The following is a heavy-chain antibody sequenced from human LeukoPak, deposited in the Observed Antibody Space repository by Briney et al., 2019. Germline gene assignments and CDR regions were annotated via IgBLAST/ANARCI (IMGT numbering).Heavy chain of an antibody. CDR3: ARQRGCSGGSCYQIRAFDY. Sequence: SENLSLTCAVYGGSFSGYYWSWIRQPPGKGLEWIGEINHSGSTNYNPSLKSRVTISVDTSKNQFSLKLSSVTAADTAVYYCARQRGCSGGSCYQIRAFDYWGPGTLVTVSS. V-gene: IGHV4-34*01. J-gene: IGHJ4*02. D-gene: IGHD2-15*01. CDR2: INHSGST. CDR1: GGSFSGYY.